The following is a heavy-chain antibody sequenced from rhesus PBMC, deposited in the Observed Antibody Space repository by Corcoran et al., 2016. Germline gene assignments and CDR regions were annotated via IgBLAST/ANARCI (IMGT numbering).Heavy chain of an antibody. J-gene: IGHJ4*01. Sequence: QVQLQESGPGVVKPSETLSLTCAVSGGSISDSYRWSWIRQPPGKGLEWIGYIYGSSTSTNYNPSLKSRVTISKDTSKNQFSWKLSSVTAADTAVYYCARVDSSGWGFDYWGQGVLVTVSS. CDR1: GGSISDSYR. CDR3: ARVDSSGWGFDY. D-gene: IGHD6-31*01. V-gene: IGHV4S10*01. CDR2: IYGSSTST.